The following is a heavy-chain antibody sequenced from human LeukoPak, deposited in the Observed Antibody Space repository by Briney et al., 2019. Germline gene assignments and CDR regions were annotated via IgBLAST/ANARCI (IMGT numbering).Heavy chain of an antibody. J-gene: IGHJ3*02. CDR3: ARDLAHTQSFDI. CDR1: GITVSSNY. CDR2: IYSGGST. V-gene: IGHV3-53*01. D-gene: IGHD2-2*02. Sequence: GGSLRLSCAASGITVSSNYMNWVRQAPGKGLEWGSVIYSGGSTYYADSVKGRFTISRDNSKNTVYLQMNSLRAEDTAVYYCARDLAHTQSFDIWGRGTMVTVSS.